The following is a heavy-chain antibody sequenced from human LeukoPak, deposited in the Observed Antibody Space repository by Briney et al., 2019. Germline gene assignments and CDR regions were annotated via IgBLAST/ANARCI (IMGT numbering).Heavy chain of an antibody. CDR3: ARVPIRSDYSGYNYFDY. D-gene: IGHD3-22*01. Sequence: GASVKVSCKASGYTFTSYYMHWVRRDPGQGLEWMGIINPSGGSTTYAQKFQGRVTMTRDTSTTTVYMELSSLRSEDTAVYYCARVPIRSDYSGYNYFDYWGQGTLVTVSS. CDR2: INPSGGST. J-gene: IGHJ4*02. CDR1: GYTFTSYY. V-gene: IGHV1-46*01.